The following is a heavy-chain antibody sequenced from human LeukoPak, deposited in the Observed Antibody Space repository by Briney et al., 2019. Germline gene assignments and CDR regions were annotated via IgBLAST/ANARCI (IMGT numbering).Heavy chain of an antibody. Sequence: SETLSLTYTVSGGSISSYYWSWIRQPAGKGLEWIGRIYTSGSTNYNPSLKSRVTMSVDTSKNQFSLKLSSVTAADTAVYYCARDASYSSGSHFDYWGQGTLVTVSS. V-gene: IGHV4-4*07. D-gene: IGHD6-19*01. CDR3: ARDASYSSGSHFDY. CDR2: IYTSGST. CDR1: GGSISSYY. J-gene: IGHJ4*02.